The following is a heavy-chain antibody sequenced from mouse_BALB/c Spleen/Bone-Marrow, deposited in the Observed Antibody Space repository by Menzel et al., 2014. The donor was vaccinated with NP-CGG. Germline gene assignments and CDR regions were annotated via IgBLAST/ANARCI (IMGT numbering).Heavy chain of an antibody. CDR3: AKHRLTYYAMDY. J-gene: IGHJ4*01. CDR2: IWGGGST. CDR1: GFSLTDYG. Sequence: QVQLQQSGPGLVAPSQSLSITCTVSGFSLTDYGVSWIRQPPGKGLEWLGVIWGGGSTYYNSALKSRLSTSKDNSKSQVFLKMDSLQTDDAAMYYCAKHRLTYYAMDYWGQGTSVTVSS. D-gene: IGHD1-3*01. V-gene: IGHV2-6-5*01.